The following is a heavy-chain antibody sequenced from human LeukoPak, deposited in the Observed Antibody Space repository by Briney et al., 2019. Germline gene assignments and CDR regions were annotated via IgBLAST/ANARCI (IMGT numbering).Heavy chain of an antibody. CDR1: GFTFSSYA. J-gene: IGHJ4*02. CDR2: IGGSGGNT. CDR3: AKSRYSSTWYDY. Sequence: GGSLRLSCAASGFTFSSYAMSWVRQAPGKGLEWVSAIGGSGGNTYYADSVKSRFTISRDNSKNTLYLQMNSLRAEDTAVYYCAKSRYSSTWYDYWGQGTLVTVSS. D-gene: IGHD6-13*01. V-gene: IGHV3-23*01.